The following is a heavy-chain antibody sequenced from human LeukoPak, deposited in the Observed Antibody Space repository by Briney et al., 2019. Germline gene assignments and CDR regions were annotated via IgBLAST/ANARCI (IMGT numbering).Heavy chain of an antibody. D-gene: IGHD3-10*01. CDR1: GFTFSSYW. CDR2: INNDGSST. V-gene: IGHV3-74*01. J-gene: IGHJ5*02. CDR3: ARDSASLWFGELSGWFAP. Sequence: GGSLRLSCAASGFTFSSYWTYWVRQDPGKGLVWVSRINNDGSSTNYADSVKGRFTISRDNAKYSLYLQMNSLRAEDTAVYYCARDSASLWFGELSGWFAPWGQGTLVTVSS.